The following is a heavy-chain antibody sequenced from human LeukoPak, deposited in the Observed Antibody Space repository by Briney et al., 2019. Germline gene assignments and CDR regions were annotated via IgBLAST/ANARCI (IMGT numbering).Heavy chain of an antibody. D-gene: IGHD6-19*01. CDR1: GYTFTSYG. CDR2: ISAYNGNT. CDR3: ARDPGKPVAGTNFDY. Sequence: ASVKVSCKASGYTFTSYGISWVRQAPGQGLEWMGWISAYNGNTNYAQKLQGRVTMTTDTSTSTAYMELRSLRSDDTAVYYCARDPGKPVAGTNFDYWGQGTLVTVSS. V-gene: IGHV1-18*01. J-gene: IGHJ4*02.